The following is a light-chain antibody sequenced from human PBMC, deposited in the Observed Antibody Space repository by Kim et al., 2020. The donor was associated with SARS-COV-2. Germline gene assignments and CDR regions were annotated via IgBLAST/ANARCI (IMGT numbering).Light chain of an antibody. CDR3: QQSYNTPLT. V-gene: IGKV1-39*01. CDR2: TTS. Sequence: ASVADRVTITCRASQTISSYLNWYQQKPGKAPKLLIYTTSSLESGVPSRFSGSGSGTDFALTISSLQPEDSATYYCQQSYNTPLTFGGGTKVDIK. J-gene: IGKJ4*01. CDR1: QTISSY.